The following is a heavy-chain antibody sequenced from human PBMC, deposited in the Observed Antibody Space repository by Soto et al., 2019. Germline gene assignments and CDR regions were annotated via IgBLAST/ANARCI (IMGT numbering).Heavy chain of an antibody. D-gene: IGHD1-26*01. CDR1: GFTFTTYA. CDR2: ISGNGVST. Sequence: GGSLRLSCAASGFTFTTYAMSWVRQTPGKGLQWVSTISGNGVSTYYADSVRARFIISRDNSRDTLFLQMNGLRAEDTAVYLCAQEYSGSYYADNWGQGALVTVSS. V-gene: IGHV3-23*01. J-gene: IGHJ4*02. CDR3: AQEYSGSYYADN.